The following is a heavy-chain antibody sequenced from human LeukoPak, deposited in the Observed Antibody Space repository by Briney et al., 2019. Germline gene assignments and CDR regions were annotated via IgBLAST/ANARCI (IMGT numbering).Heavy chain of an antibody. Sequence: ASVKVSCKASGGTFSSYTISWVRQAPGQGLEWMGRIIPILGIANYAQKFQGRVTITADKSTSTAYMELSSLRSEDTAVYYCARGGYCSSTSCADAFDTWGQGTMVTVSS. CDR1: GGTFSSYT. D-gene: IGHD2-2*01. CDR2: IIPILGIA. V-gene: IGHV1-69*02. CDR3: ARGGYCSSTSCADAFDT. J-gene: IGHJ3*02.